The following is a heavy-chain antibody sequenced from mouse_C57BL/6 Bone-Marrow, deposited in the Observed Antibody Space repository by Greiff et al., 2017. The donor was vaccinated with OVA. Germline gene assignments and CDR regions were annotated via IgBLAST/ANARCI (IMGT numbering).Heavy chain of an antibody. Sequence: EVQLQQSGPGLVKPSQSLSLTCSVTGYSITSGYYWNWIRQFPGNKLEWMGYISYDGSNNYNPSLKNRISITRDTSKNQFFLKLNSVTTEDTATYYCARYGYLWFAYWGQGTLVTVSA. CDR1: GYSITSGYY. CDR3: ARYGYLWFAY. CDR2: ISYDGSN. D-gene: IGHD2-2*01. J-gene: IGHJ3*01. V-gene: IGHV3-6*01.